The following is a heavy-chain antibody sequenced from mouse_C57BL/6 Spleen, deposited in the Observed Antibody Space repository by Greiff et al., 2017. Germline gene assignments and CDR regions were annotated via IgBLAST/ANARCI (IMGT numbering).Heavy chain of an antibody. CDR1: GYTFTEYT. CDR3: ARHEDWGKHFDY. Sequence: QVQLQQSGAELVKPGASVKLSCKASGYTFTEYTIHWVKQRSGQGLEWIGWFYPGSGSIKYNEKFKDKATLTADKSYSTVYMEPSRLTSEDSAIYFCARHEDWGKHFDYWGQGTTLTVSS. V-gene: IGHV1-62-2*01. D-gene: IGHD2-1*01. J-gene: IGHJ2*01. CDR2: FYPGSGSI.